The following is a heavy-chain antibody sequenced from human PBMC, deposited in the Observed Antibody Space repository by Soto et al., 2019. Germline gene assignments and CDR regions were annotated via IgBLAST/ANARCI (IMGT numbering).Heavy chain of an antibody. CDR3: VSDRGYGHASVPYS. Sequence: QAHLVESGGGVVQPGRSLRLSCAASGFTFTSYGMHWVRQAPGTRLEWVAVISYDGGLQHYADSVKGRFTISRDNSKNRVLLQMNRRRAEDTAVYYLVSDRGYGHASVPYSWGQGTLV. J-gene: IGHJ4*02. CDR2: ISYDGGLQ. D-gene: IGHD2-8*01. CDR1: GFTFTSYG. V-gene: IGHV3-30*13.